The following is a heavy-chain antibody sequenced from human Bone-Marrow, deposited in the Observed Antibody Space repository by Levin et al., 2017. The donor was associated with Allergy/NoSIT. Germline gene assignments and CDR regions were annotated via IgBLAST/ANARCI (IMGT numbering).Heavy chain of an antibody. CDR1: GYPFTAYY. V-gene: IGHV1-2*02. Sequence: GGSLRLSCESSGYPFTAYYLHWVRQAPGQGLEWMGWISPNTGDTNYAQKFRGRVTMTRDTSISTAYMDLTSLRVDDMAVYYCAKTAAFCTNGVCFDHWGQGTLVSVSS. CDR2: ISPNTGDT. J-gene: IGHJ4*02. D-gene: IGHD2-8*01. CDR3: AKTAAFCTNGVCFDH.